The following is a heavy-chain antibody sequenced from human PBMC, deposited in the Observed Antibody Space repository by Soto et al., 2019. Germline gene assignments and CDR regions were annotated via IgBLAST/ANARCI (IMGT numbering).Heavy chain of an antibody. D-gene: IGHD3-10*01. CDR2: IIAYFGTA. CDR3: AKLLGPGSYYDDDY. J-gene: IGHJ4*02. CDR1: GGTSNNYA. Sequence: QVQLVQSGAEVKTPGSSVKVSCRASGGTSNNYADTWVRQAPGHGLEWMGGIIAYFGTATYAHKFRGRLTITADDSTRTNDMELRSLTTDDTAIYYCAKLLGPGSYYDDDYWGQGTLVTVSS. V-gene: IGHV1-69*01.